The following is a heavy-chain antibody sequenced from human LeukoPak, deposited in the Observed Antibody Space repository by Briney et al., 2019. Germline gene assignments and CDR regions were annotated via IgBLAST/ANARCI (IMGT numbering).Heavy chain of an antibody. D-gene: IGHD1-26*01. J-gene: IGHJ5*02. Sequence: SETLSLTCGVSGYSISSGYYWAWIRQPPGEGLEWFATVYHSGTTYYNPSLKSRVMILIDTSKNQFSLKLNSVTAADTAVYYCARMGAGLNWFDPWGQGTLVTVSS. CDR2: VYHSGTT. CDR1: GYSISSGYY. CDR3: ARMGAGLNWFDP. V-gene: IGHV4-38-2*01.